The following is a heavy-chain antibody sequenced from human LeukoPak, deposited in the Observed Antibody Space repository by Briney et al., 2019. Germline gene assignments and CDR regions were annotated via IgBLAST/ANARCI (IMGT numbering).Heavy chain of an antibody. CDR1: GGSISSGGYY. CDR2: IYYSGST. J-gene: IGHJ5*02. CDR3: ARSSYYYDSSGYYKGPFDP. Sequence: SETLSLTCTVSGGSISSGGYYWSWIRQHPGKGLEWIGYIYYSGSTYYNPSLKSRVTISVDTSKNQFSLKLSSVTVADTAVYYCARSSYYYDSSGYYKGPFDPWGQGTLVTVSS. D-gene: IGHD3-22*01. V-gene: IGHV4-31*03.